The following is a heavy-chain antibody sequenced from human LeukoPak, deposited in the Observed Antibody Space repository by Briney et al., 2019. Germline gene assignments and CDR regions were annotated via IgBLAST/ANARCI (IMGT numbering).Heavy chain of an antibody. CDR3: ARTAARRFDY. CDR2: TNPTGGST. D-gene: IGHD6-6*01. V-gene: IGHV1-46*01. Sequence: GASVKVSCKASGGTFSSYAISWVRQAPGQGLEWMGITNPTGGSTTYAQKFQGRVTMTRDTSTSTVYMELSSLRSDDTAVYYCARTAARRFDYWGQGTLVTVSS. J-gene: IGHJ4*02. CDR1: GGTFSSYA.